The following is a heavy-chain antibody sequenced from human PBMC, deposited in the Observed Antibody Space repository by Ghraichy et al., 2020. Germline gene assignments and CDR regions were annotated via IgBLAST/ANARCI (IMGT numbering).Heavy chain of an antibody. CDR1: GFTFSSYA. V-gene: IGHV3-23*01. Sequence: GSLRLSCAASGFTFSSYAMSWVRQAPGKGLEWVSAIRGSGGSTYYADSVKGRFTISRDNSKNTLYLQMNSLRAEDTAVYYCAKEAPSASIILALFDYWGQGTLVTVSS. CDR3: AKEAPSASIILALFDY. J-gene: IGHJ4*02. D-gene: IGHD3-9*01. CDR2: IRGSGGST.